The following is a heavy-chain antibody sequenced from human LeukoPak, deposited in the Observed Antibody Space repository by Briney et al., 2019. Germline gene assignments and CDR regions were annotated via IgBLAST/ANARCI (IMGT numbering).Heavy chain of an antibody. CDR3: ARAFNDYGDYFAFDI. CDR2: IYTSGST. D-gene: IGHD4-17*01. V-gene: IGHV4-61*02. CDR1: GGSISSGSYY. Sequence: SQTLSLTCTVSGGSISSGSYYWSWIRQPAGKGLEWIGRIYTSGSTNYNPSLKSRVTISVDTSKNQFSLKLSSVTAADTAVYYCARAFNDYGDYFAFDIWGQGTMVTVSS. J-gene: IGHJ3*02.